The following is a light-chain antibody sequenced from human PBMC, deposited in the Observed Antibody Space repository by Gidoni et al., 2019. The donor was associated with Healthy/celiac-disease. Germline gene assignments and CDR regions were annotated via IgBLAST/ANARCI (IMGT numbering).Light chain of an antibody. J-gene: IGKJ4*01. V-gene: IGKV3-20*01. CDR3: QQYGSSPSLT. CDR2: GAS. CDR1: QSVSSSY. Sequence: EIVLTQSPGTLSLSPGERATLSCRASQSVSSSYLAWYQQKPGQAPRLLIYGASSRATGIPDRFSGSGSGTDFTLTISRLEPEDFAVYYCQQYGSSPSLTFXGXTKVXIK.